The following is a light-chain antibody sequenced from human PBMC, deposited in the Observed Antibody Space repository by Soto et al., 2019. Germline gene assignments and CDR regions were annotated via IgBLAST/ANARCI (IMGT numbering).Light chain of an antibody. CDR1: SSDVGGYNY. CDR2: DVT. J-gene: IGLJ1*01. CDR3: CSYAGNYTYV. Sequence: QSVLTQPRSVSGSPGQSVTISCTGTSSDVGGYNYVSWYQQNPGKAPKLMIHDVTKRPSGVPDRFSGSKSGNTASLTISGLQAEDDADYYCCSYAGNYTYVFGTGTKVTVL. V-gene: IGLV2-11*01.